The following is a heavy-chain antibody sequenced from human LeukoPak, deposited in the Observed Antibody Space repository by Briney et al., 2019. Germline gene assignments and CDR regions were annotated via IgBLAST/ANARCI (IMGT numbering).Heavy chain of an antibody. CDR1: GFTVSSNY. Sequence: GGSLRLSCAASGFTVSSNYMSWVRQAPGKGLEWVSVIYSGGSTYYPDSVKGRFTISRDNSKNTLYLQMNSLRAEDTAVYYCARDRRGYSSGWYYSDYWGQGTLVTVSS. D-gene: IGHD6-19*01. V-gene: IGHV3-66*01. J-gene: IGHJ4*02. CDR3: ARDRRGYSSGWYYSDY. CDR2: IYSGGST.